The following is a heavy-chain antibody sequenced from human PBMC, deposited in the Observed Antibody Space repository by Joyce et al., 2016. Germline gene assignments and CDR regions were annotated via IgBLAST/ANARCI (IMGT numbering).Heavy chain of an antibody. CDR3: AADVAEVGFGELDH. J-gene: IGHJ4*02. V-gene: IGHV3-15*01. CDR2: MKSKTSGETT. CDR1: GFTFNVAW. D-gene: IGHD3-10*01. Sequence: EVQVAEYGGGLVKPGGSLRLSCAASGFTFNVAWMTWVRQAPGKGLEWVGRMKSKTSGETTEYAAPVKGRFTISRDESKNTVSLQMNGLRTEDTAVYFCAADVAEVGFGELDHWGQGTLVTVSS.